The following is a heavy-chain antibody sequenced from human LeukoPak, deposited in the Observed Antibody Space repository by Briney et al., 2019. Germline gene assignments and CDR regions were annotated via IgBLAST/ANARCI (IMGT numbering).Heavy chain of an antibody. CDR3: ARTRYYYNSRSYGAPYYFDY. D-gene: IGHD3-10*01. CDR1: DGSISSYY. CDR2: IYYSGTT. Sequence: SETLSLTCSVSDGSISSYYWSWIRQPPGKGLEWIGYIYYSGTTNYNPSLKSRLTISVDTSKNQFSLKLSSVTAADTAVYYCARTRYYYNSRSYGAPYYFDYWGQGTLVTVSS. J-gene: IGHJ4*02. V-gene: IGHV4-59*08.